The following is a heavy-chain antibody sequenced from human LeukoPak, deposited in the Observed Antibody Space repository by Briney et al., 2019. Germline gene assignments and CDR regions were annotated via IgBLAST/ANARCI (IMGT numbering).Heavy chain of an antibody. Sequence: GSLRLSCAASGFTFSSYEMNWVRQAPGRGLEWVSAISGSGGSTYYADSVKGRFTISRDNSKSTLYLQMNSLRAEDTAVYYCAKDRHAPGRYCSSITCFPFDSWGQGTLVTVSS. CDR2: ISGSGGST. CDR3: AKDRHAPGRYCSSITCFPFDS. V-gene: IGHV3-23*01. J-gene: IGHJ5*01. CDR1: GFTFSSYE. D-gene: IGHD2-2*01.